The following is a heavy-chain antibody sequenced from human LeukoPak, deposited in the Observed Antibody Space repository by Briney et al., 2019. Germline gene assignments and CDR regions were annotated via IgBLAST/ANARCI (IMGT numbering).Heavy chain of an antibody. CDR3: AKDRDTGNFDY. CDR1: GFTFSSYA. Sequence: PGGSLRLSCAASGFTFSSYAMSWVRKAPGKGREGVSAISGSGGSTYYADSVKDRFTISRDNSKNTLYLQMNSLRAEDTAVYYCAKDRDTGNFDYWGQGTLVTVSS. CDR2: ISGSGGST. D-gene: IGHD5-18*01. V-gene: IGHV3-23*01. J-gene: IGHJ4*02.